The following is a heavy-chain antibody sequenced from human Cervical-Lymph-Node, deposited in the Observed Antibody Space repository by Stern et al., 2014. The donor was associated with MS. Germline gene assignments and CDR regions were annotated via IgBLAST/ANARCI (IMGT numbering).Heavy chain of an antibody. D-gene: IGHD4-23*01. V-gene: IGHV3-33*01. CDR1: GFTFSSYG. CDR3: ARGPYLRSTYANGGGFDP. Sequence: QVQLVESGGGVVQPGRSLRLSCAASGFTFSSYGMHWVRQAPGKGLEWVAVIWYDGSNKYYADSVKGRFTISRDNSKNTLYLQMNSLRAEDTAVYYCARGPYLRSTYANGGGFDPWGQGTLVTVSS. CDR2: IWYDGSNK. J-gene: IGHJ5*02.